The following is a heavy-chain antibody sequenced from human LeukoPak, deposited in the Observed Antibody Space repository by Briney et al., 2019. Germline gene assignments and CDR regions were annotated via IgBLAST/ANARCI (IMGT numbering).Heavy chain of an antibody. Sequence: ASVKVSCKASGYTFTRNGISWVRQAPGQGLEWMGWISVHNGNTNYAQKFQGRVTMTTDTSTSTAYMELRSLRSDDTAVYYCARGSSMVSSSFDYWGQGTLVTVSS. CDR1: GYTFTRNG. V-gene: IGHV1-18*01. CDR2: ISVHNGNT. D-gene: IGHD6-6*01. J-gene: IGHJ4*02. CDR3: ARGSSMVSSSFDY.